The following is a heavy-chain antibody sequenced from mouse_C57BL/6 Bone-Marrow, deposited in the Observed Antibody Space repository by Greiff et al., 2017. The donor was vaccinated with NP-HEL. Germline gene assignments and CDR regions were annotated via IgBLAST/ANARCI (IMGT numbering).Heavy chain of an antibody. V-gene: IGHV5-6*02. CDR2: ISSGGIYT. CDR1: GFTFSSYG. CDR3: ARHAAPYYFDY. J-gene: IGHJ2*01. Sequence: DVKLVESGGDLVKPGGSLKLSCAASGFTFSSYGMSWVRQTPDKRLEWVATISSGGIYTYYPDSVKGRFTISRDNAKNTLYLQMSSLKSEDTAMYYCARHAAPYYFDYWGQGTTLTVSS.